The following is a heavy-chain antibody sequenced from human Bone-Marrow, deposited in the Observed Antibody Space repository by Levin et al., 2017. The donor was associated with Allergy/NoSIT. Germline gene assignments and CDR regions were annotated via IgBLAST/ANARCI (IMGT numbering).Heavy chain of an antibody. D-gene: IGHD4-17*01. CDR1: GGSFSVYF. V-gene: IGHV4-34*01. CDR2: ISHSGST. Sequence: ETLSLTCAVYGGSFSVYFWSWIRQPPGKGLEWIGEISHSGSTNYNPSLKSRVTISVDTSKNQFSLRLGSVTAADTAVYYCAPIFGDYSDFDSWGQGTLVSVSS. J-gene: IGHJ4*02. CDR3: APIFGDYSDFDS.